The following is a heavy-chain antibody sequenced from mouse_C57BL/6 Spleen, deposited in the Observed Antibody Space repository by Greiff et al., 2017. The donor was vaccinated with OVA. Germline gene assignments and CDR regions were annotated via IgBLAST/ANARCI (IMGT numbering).Heavy chain of an antibody. CDR2: IRLKSDNYST. CDR1: GFTFSNYW. J-gene: IGHJ2*01. Sequence: EVMLVESVGGLVQPGGSMKLSCVASGFTFSNYWMNWVRQSPEKGLEWVAQIRLKSDNYSTHYAESVKGRFTISRDDSKRSVYLQMNNLRAEDTGIYYCTGEIGFDYWGQGTTLTVSA. V-gene: IGHV6-3*01. CDR3: TGEIGFDY.